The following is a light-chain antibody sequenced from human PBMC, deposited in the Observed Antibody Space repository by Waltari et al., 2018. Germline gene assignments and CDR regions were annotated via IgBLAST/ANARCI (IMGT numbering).Light chain of an antibody. CDR3: QQVNSFPRT. V-gene: IGKV1-12*01. CDR1: QGIASR. J-gene: IGKJ1*01. CDR2: DAS. Sequence: DIHMTQSPSSVSASVGDRVTLTCRASQGIASRLAWYQQKPGKAPKLLIYDASSLHNGVPSRFIGSGSGTDFTLTIRGLQPEDFATYYCQQVNSFPRTFGQGTTVDVK.